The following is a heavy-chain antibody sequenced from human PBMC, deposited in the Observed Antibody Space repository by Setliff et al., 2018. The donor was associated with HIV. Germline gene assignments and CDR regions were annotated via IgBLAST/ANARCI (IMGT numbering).Heavy chain of an antibody. CDR1: GFTFSDYY. V-gene: IGHV3-11*04. CDR3: ARDLYSSYCSSTSCYTIFQH. D-gene: IGHD2-2*02. CDR2: ISSSGSTI. Sequence: GGSLRLSCAASGFTFSDYYMSWIRQAPGQGLEWVSYISSSGSTIYYADSVKGRFTISRDNAKNSLYLQMNSLRAEDTAVYYCARDLYSSYCSSTSCYTIFQHWGQGTLVTVPS. J-gene: IGHJ1*01.